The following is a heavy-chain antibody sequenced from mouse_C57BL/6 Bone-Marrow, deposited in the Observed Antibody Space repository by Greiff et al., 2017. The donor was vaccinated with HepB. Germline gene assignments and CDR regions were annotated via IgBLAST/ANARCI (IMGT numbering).Heavy chain of an antibody. J-gene: IGHJ3*01. CDR1: GFNIKDDY. V-gene: IGHV14-4*01. D-gene: IGHD2-2*01. Sequence: EVKLVESGAELVRPGASVKLSCTASGFNIKDDYMHWVKQRPEQGLEWIGWIDPENGDTEYASKFQGKATITADTSSNTAYLQLSSLTSEDTAVYYCTTARVYYGYDGFAYWGQGTLVTVSA. CDR3: TTARVYYGYDGFAY. CDR2: IDPENGDT.